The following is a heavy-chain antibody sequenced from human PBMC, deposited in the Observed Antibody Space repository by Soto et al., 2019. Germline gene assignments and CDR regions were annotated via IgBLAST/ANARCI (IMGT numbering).Heavy chain of an antibody. J-gene: IGHJ4*02. CDR2: IYSGGRDQ. D-gene: IGHD6-19*01. Sequence: GGSLRLSCVVSGFTVSGYEIDWVGQAPGKGLDWVGVIYSGGRDQFYTDSVRGGFTISRDDSKNTVFLQMNNLTPQDAAIYYCAKDAVPRPPDYFDFWGQGILVTVSS. CDR1: GFTVSGYE. V-gene: IGHV3-30*04. CDR3: AKDAVPRPPDYFDF.